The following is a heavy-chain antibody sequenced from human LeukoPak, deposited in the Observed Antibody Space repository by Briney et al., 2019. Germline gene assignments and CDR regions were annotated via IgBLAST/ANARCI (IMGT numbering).Heavy chain of an antibody. Sequence: GGSLRLSCAASGFTFGSYSMNWVRQAPGKGLEWVSYISSSSSTIYYADSVKGRFTISRDNAKNSLYLQMNSLRAEDTAVYYCARDIRWSDDNWLDPWGQGTLVTVSS. CDR2: ISSSSSTI. J-gene: IGHJ5*02. CDR3: ARDIRWSDDNWLDP. CDR1: GFTFGSYS. D-gene: IGHD4-23*01. V-gene: IGHV3-48*01.